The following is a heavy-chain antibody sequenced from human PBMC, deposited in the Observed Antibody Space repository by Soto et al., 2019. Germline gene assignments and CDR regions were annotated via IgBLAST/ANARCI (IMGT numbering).Heavy chain of an antibody. D-gene: IGHD3-22*01. V-gene: IGHV2-5*02. Sequence: QITLKESGPPLVKPTQTLTLTCTFSGFSLSTSGVGVGWIRQPPGKALEWLALIYWDDDKRYSPSLKSRLTITKDISKNQVVLTMTNMDPVDTATYYCARHRGYYYDSSGYYPDYWGQGTLVTVSS. J-gene: IGHJ4*02. CDR3: ARHRGYYYDSSGYYPDY. CDR1: GFSLSTSGVG. CDR2: IYWDDDK.